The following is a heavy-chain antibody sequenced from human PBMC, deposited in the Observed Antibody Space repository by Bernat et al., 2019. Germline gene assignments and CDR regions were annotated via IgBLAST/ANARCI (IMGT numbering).Heavy chain of an antibody. CDR3: AKSATGTTFGSHY. D-gene: IGHD1-7*01. Sequence: EVQLMESGGGLVQPGGSLRLSCAASGFIFSNHAMNWVRQAPGKGLEWVSGISGNGIDTYYADSVKGRFTSSRDNSKNTMYLQLNSLRAEDTAVYYCAKSATGTTFGSHYWGQGTLVTVSS. CDR1: GFIFSNHA. CDR2: ISGNGIDT. V-gene: IGHV3-23*01. J-gene: IGHJ4*02.